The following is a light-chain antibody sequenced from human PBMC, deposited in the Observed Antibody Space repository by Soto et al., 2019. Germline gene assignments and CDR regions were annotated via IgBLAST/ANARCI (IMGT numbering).Light chain of an antibody. CDR2: EVS. Sequence: QSVLTQPASVSGSPGQSITISCTGTSSDVGSYNLVSWCQQHPGKAPKLMIYEVSKRPSGVSNRFSGSKSGNTASLTISGLQAEDEADYYCCSYAGSSTNYVFGTGTKLTVL. CDR1: SSDVGSYNL. V-gene: IGLV2-23*02. J-gene: IGLJ1*01. CDR3: CSYAGSSTNYV.